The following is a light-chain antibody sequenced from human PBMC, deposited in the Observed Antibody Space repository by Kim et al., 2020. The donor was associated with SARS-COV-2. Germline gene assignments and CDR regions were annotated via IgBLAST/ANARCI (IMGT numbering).Light chain of an antibody. CDR2: TKD. V-gene: IGLV3-19*01. CDR1: RLKDYY. J-gene: IGLJ2*01. Sequence: ALGQKVRITCQGDRLKDYYASWYQQKPGQAPILVMYTKDKRPAGIPGRFSGFGSGDTTSLTITGAQAEDEGDYYGSSRDTSGSLVIFGGGTKLTVL. CDR3: SSRDTSGSLVI.